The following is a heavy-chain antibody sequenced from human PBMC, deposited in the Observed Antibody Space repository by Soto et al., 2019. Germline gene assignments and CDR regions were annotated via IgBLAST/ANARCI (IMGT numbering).Heavy chain of an antibody. Sequence: EVQLLESGGGLVQPGGSLRLPCAASGFTFSNYAMSWVRQAPGKGLEWVPGISGSGGSTYYTDSVKGRFTISRDNSKNTLYLQMNSLSAEDKAVYYCAKAMTSSWTLSSWGQGTLVTVSS. J-gene: IGHJ5*02. CDR2: ISGSGGST. CDR1: GFTFSNYA. V-gene: IGHV3-23*01. D-gene: IGHD6-13*01. CDR3: AKAMTSSWTLSS.